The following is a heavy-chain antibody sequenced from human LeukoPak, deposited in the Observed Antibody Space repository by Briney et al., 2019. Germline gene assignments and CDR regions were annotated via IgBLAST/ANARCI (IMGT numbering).Heavy chain of an antibody. J-gene: IGHJ5*02. V-gene: IGHV4-34*01. CDR3: ARAGTRRWFDP. CDR1: GGSFSGYY. Sequence: SETLSLTCAVYGGSFSGYYWSWIRQPPGKGLEWIGEINHSGSTNYNPSLKSRVTISVDTSKNQFSLKLSSVTAADTAVYYCARAGTRRWFDPGAREPWSPSPQ. CDR2: INHSGST.